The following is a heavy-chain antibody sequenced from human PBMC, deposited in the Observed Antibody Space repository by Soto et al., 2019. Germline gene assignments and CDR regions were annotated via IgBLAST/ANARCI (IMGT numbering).Heavy chain of an antibody. CDR2: ISTYSGDT. CDR3: ARHHGPTTSENWFDP. V-gene: IGHV1-18*01. J-gene: IGHJ5*02. CDR1: GYTFFTYD. Sequence: QVHLVQSGVEVKTPGASVKVSCQASGYTFFTYDISWVRQAPGRGLEWMGWISTYSGDTKYAQKCQGRVTMTTDTSTTTTYLELRSLRSDDTAVYYCARHHGPTTSENWFDPWGQGTLVTVSS. D-gene: IGHD5-12*01.